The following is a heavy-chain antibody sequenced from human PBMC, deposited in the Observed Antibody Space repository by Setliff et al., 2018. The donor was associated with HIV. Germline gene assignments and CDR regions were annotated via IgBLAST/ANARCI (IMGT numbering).Heavy chain of an antibody. CDR1: GLTLSNSA. J-gene: IGHJ3*01. V-gene: IGHV3-23*01. Sequence: GGSLRLSCAASGLTLSNSAMTWVRQKPGRGLEWVSLIQSGGIIYYADSVKGRFTISRDSSSNTLSLQMSSLRAEDTALYYCAKLDYYDYSGSWARKVAIDFWGRGTMVTVSS. CDR2: IQSGGII. D-gene: IGHD3-22*01. CDR3: AKLDYYDYSGSWARKVAIDF.